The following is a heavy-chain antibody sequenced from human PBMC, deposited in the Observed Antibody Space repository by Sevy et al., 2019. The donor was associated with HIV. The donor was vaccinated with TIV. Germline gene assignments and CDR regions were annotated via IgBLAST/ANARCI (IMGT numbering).Heavy chain of an antibody. CDR3: ARDLSKFGYTAMLQEVWFDP. Sequence: GGSLRLSCAASGFTFSDYYMSWIRQAPGKGLEWVSYISSSGSTIYYADSVKGRFTISRDNAKNSLYLQMNSLRAGETAVYDCARDLSKFGYTAMLQEVWFDPWGQGTLVTVSS. V-gene: IGHV3-11*01. J-gene: IGHJ5*02. CDR2: ISSSGSTI. D-gene: IGHD5-18*01. CDR1: GFTFSDYY.